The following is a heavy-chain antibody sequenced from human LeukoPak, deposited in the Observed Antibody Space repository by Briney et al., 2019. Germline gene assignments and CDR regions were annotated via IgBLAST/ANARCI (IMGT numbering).Heavy chain of an antibody. Sequence: GGSLRLSCAASGFNFANHAMSWVRQTPGKGLEWVSAISGGGDITYYADSVRGRFNISRDNSKDTLFLQMHSLRPGDTAVYYCVREDTPATANYWGQGTLVTISS. V-gene: IGHV3-23*01. CDR3: VREDTPATANY. D-gene: IGHD2-21*02. CDR1: GFNFANHA. J-gene: IGHJ4*02. CDR2: ISGGGDIT.